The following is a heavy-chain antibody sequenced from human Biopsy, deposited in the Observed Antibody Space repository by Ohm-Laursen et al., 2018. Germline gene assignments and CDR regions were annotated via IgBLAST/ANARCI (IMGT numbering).Heavy chain of an antibody. CDR3: ARTPILIVSAGLVYRHRRHLQGMDV. CDR1: GFSLTSRGMG. J-gene: IGHJ6*02. Sequence: TQTLTLTCSFSGFSLTSRGMGVIWIRQAPWKALEWLARVDWEDYKDYSVSLQTKLSISKDTSNDQVVLTVNNVDPADTATYYCARTPILIVSAGLVYRHRRHLQGMDVWGQGIAVTVSS. CDR2: VDWEDYK. D-gene: IGHD6-13*01. V-gene: IGHV2-70*11.